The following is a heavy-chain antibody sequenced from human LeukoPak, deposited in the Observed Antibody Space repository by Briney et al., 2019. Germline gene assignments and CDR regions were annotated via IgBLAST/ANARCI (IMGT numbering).Heavy chain of an antibody. D-gene: IGHD1-26*01. J-gene: IGHJ6*02. CDR3: ARDWGGQWENYYYGMDV. CDR2: ISYDGSNK. V-gene: IGHV3-30-3*01. Sequence: GGSLRLSCAASGFTFSNYAMHWVRQAPGKGLEWVAVISYDGSNKYYADSVKGRFTISRDNSKNTLYLQMNSLRAEDTAVYYCARDWGGQWENYYYGMDVWGQGTTVAVSS. CDR1: GFTFSNYA.